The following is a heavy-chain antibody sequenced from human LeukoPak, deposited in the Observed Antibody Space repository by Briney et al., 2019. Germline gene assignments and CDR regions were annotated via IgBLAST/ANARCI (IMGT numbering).Heavy chain of an antibody. Sequence: PGGSLRLSCAASGFSFSKFDMHWVRQAPGKGPEYVSAITSDGRYTYYANSVKGRCTISRDNSKNTLYLQMGSLRAGDMALYYCARALYGGYYESWGQGTLVTVSS. CDR3: ARALYGGYYES. V-gene: IGHV3-64*01. J-gene: IGHJ4*02. D-gene: IGHD4/OR15-4a*01. CDR2: ITSDGRYT. CDR1: GFSFSKFD.